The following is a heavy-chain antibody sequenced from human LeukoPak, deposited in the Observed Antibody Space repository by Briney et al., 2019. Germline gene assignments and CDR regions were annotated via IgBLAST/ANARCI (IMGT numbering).Heavy chain of an antibody. CDR3: ARHPGDPDAFDI. V-gene: IGHV4-59*08. Sequence: PSETLSLTCTVSGGSISSYYWSWIRQPPGKGLEWIGYIYYSGSTNYNPSLKSRVTISVDTSKNQFSLKLSSVTAADTAVYYCARHPGDPDAFDIWGQGTMVTVSS. D-gene: IGHD1-26*01. CDR2: IYYSGST. CDR1: GGSISSYY. J-gene: IGHJ3*02.